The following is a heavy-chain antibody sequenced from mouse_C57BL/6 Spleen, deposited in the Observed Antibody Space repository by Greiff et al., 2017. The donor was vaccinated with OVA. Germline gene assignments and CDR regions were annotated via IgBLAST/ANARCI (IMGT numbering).Heavy chain of an antibody. J-gene: IGHJ1*03. Sequence: EVKLVESGGGLVQPKGSLKLSCAASGFSFNTYAMNWVRQVPGKGLEWVACIRSKSNNYATYYADSVKDRFTISRDDSESMLYLQMNNLKTEDKAMYYCGRHDYYDSWYFEVWGTGTTVTVSS. V-gene: IGHV10-1*01. CDR1: GFSFNTYA. CDR2: IRSKSNNYAT. D-gene: IGHD1-1*01. CDR3: GRHDYYDSWYFEV.